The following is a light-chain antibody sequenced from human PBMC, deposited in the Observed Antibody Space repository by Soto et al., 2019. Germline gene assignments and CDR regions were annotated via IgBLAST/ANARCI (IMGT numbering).Light chain of an antibody. V-gene: IGLV2-14*01. J-gene: IGLJ2*01. Sequence: QSVLTQPASVSGSPGQSITISCTGTSSDVGDYNYVSWYQQHPGKAPKLMIYDVSNRPSGVSNRFSGSKSGNTAFLTVSGLQAEDEADYYCSSYTSSSTLVFGGGTKLTVL. CDR3: SSYTSSSTLV. CDR2: DVS. CDR1: SSDVGDYNY.